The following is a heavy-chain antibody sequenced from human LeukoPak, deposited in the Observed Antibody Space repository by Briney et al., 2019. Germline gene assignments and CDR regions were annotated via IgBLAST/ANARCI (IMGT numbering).Heavy chain of an antibody. CDR2: MDYSGST. CDR3: ARDDSSGYFDP. J-gene: IGHJ5*02. Sequence: SETLSLTCTVSGGSISDYYWTWIRQSPGTGLEWIGYMDYSGSTAYNPSLKSRVTISVDTSKNQFSLKLSSVTAADTAVYYCARDDSSGYFDPWGQGTLVTVSS. V-gene: IGHV4-59*12. CDR1: GGSISDYY. D-gene: IGHD3-22*01.